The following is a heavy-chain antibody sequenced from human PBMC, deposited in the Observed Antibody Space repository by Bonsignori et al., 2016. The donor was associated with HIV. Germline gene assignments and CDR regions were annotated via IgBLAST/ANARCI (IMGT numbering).Heavy chain of an antibody. Sequence: QVQLRQSGAEMKKPGSSVKVSCKVSGGSFSTYAINWVRQAPGQGPEWMGRVIPEIGSSNHLVKFQDRLTLTADETTNTAYMKLSRLSFDDTAIYYCATSQSDFQSRGLFDLWGQGTLVTVSS. D-gene: IGHD2/OR15-2a*01. CDR3: ATSQSDFQSRGLFDL. CDR1: GGSFSTYA. J-gene: IGHJ5*02. V-gene: IGHV1-69*11. CDR2: VIPEIGSS.